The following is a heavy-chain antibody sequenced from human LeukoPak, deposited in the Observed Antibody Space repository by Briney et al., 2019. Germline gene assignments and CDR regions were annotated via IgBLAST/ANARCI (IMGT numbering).Heavy chain of an antibody. CDR3: ASSDSFHYYGSGSYDY. Sequence: ASVKVSCKASGYTFTSYGISWVRQAPGQGLEWMGWISAYNGNTNYAQKLQGRVTMTTDTSTSTAYMKLRSLRSDDTAVYYCASSDSFHYYGSGSYDYWGQGTLVTVSS. V-gene: IGHV1-18*01. D-gene: IGHD3-10*01. CDR1: GYTFTSYG. CDR2: ISAYNGNT. J-gene: IGHJ4*02.